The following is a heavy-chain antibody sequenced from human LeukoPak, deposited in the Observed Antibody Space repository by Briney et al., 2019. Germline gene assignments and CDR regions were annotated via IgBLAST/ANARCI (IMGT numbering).Heavy chain of an antibody. CDR1: GGSVSNSY. CDR2: IYYTGST. V-gene: IGHV4-59*02. CDR3: ARTTEGGYTYDYFYYYYMDV. J-gene: IGHJ6*03. Sequence: SETLSLTCTVSGGSVSNSYWSWIRQPPGKGLEWIGYIYYTGSTNYNPSLKSRVTISVDTSKNQFSLKLSSVTAADTAVYYCARTTEGGYTYDYFYYYYMDVWGKGTTVTISS. D-gene: IGHD5-18*01.